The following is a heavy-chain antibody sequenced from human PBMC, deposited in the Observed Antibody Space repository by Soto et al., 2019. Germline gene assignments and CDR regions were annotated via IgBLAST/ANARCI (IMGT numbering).Heavy chain of an antibody. D-gene: IGHD3-9*01. Sequence: GGSLRLSCAASGFTFSSYAMSWVRQAPGKGLEWISAISGSGGSTYYADSVKGRFTISRDNSKNTLYLQMNSLRAEDTAVYYCAKDEGLRYFDWYDAFDIWGQGTMVTVSS. CDR3: AKDEGLRYFDWYDAFDI. J-gene: IGHJ3*02. CDR1: GFTFSSYA. V-gene: IGHV3-23*01. CDR2: ISGSGGST.